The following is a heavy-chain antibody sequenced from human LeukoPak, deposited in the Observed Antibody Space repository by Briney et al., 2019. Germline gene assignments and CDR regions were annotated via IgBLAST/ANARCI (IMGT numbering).Heavy chain of an antibody. V-gene: IGHV3-9*01. D-gene: IGHD3-10*01. J-gene: IGHJ6*02. Sequence: GGCLRLSCVASGFTFSSYAMHWVRQAPGKGLEWVSGISWNSGSIGYADSVKGRFTISRDNAKNSLYLQMNSLRAEDTALYYCAKDTYYYGSGSYPPNYYYYGMDVWGQGTTVTVSS. CDR2: ISWNSGSI. CDR3: AKDTYYYGSGSYPPNYYYYGMDV. CDR1: GFTFSSYA.